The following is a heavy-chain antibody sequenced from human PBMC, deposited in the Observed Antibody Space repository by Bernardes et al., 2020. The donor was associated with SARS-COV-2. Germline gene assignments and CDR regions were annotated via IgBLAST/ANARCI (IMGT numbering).Heavy chain of an antibody. CDR1: GFTLSTFG. D-gene: IGHD6-13*01. CDR2: LSFRGSDT. CDR3: AKSKIAGNSVSLTHYGMDV. Sequence: GGSLRLSCEASGFTLSTFGMHWVRQAPGKGLEWVAFLSFRGSDTYYADSVKGRFTVSRDISKNTLFLEMNSLRGEDTAVYYCAKSKIAGNSVSLTHYGMDVWGQGTTVTVSS. V-gene: IGHV3-30*18. J-gene: IGHJ6*02.